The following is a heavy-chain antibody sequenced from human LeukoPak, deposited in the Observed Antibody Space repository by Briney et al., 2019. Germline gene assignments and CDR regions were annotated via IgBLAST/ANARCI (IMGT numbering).Heavy chain of an antibody. V-gene: IGHV3-23*01. CDR1: GFTFSNAW. CDR2: IIDSGGLT. Sequence: PGGSLRLSCATSGFTFSNAWMTWVRQAPGKGLEWVSGIIDSGGLTYYADSVKGRFTISRDNFKNTLYLEMNSLRAEDTAVYYCAKVHPAAGHYYGMDVWGQGTTVTVSS. D-gene: IGHD6-13*01. CDR3: AKVHPAAGHYYGMDV. J-gene: IGHJ6*02.